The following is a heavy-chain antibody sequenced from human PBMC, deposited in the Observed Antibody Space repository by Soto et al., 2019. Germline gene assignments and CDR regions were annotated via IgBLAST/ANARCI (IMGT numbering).Heavy chain of an antibody. CDR1: GVTSMGYG. V-gene: IGHV3-21*01. Sequence: GVPQRLSCTASGVTSMGYGRHWVRQAPGKGLEWVSSISSSSSYIYYAESVKGRFTISRDNAKNSLYLQMNSLRAEDTAVYYCARDYVSNYWGQGTLVTVSS. CDR3: ARDYVSNY. CDR2: ISSSSSYI. D-gene: IGHD3-16*01. J-gene: IGHJ4*02.